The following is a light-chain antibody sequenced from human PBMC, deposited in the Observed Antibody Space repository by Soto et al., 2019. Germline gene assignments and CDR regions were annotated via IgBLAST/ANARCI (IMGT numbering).Light chain of an antibody. CDR1: QSVLYNSNNKNY. J-gene: IGKJ4*01. V-gene: IGKV4-1*01. Sequence: DIVMTQSPDSLAVSLGERATINCKSSQSVLYNSNNKNYLAWYQQKPGQAPRLLIYGASTRATGIPARFSGSGSGTDFTLTISSLQPEDFAVYYCQQDYNLRLTFGGGTKVDIK. CDR3: QQDYNLRLT. CDR2: GAS.